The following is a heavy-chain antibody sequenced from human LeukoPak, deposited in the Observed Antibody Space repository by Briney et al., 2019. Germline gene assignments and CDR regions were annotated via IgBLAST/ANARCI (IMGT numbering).Heavy chain of an antibody. J-gene: IGHJ6*03. V-gene: IGHV3-21*01. CDR3: ARDGSGWYYYYYYMDV. D-gene: IGHD6-19*01. Sequence: GGSLRLSCAASGFTFSSYSMNWVRQAPGKGLEWVSSISCSSSYIYYADSVKGRFTISRDNAKNSLYLQMNSLRAEDTAVYYCARDGSGWYYYYYYMDVWGKGTTVTVSS. CDR2: ISCSSSYI. CDR1: GFTFSSYS.